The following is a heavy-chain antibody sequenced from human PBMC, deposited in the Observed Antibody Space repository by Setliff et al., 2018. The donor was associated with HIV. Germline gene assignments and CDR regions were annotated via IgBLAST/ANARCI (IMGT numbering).Heavy chain of an antibody. V-gene: IGHV1-18*01. Sequence: ASVKASCKASGHTFTSYGISWVRQAPGQGLEWMGWISAYNDNTNYAQKLQGRVTMTTDTSTSTAYMELRSLRSDDTAVYYCASIVGATGGAFDIWGRGTMVTVSS. J-gene: IGHJ3*02. CDR1: GHTFTSYG. CDR2: ISAYNDNT. D-gene: IGHD1-26*01. CDR3: ASIVGATGGAFDI.